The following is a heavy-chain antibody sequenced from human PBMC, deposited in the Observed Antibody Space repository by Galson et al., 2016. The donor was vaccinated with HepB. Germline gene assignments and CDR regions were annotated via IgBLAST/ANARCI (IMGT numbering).Heavy chain of an antibody. D-gene: IGHD4-23*01. CDR1: GFTVSSNY. Sequence: SLRLSCAASGFTVSSNYMNWVRQTPGKGLEWVSGISWNSGRIGYADSVKGRFTISRDNAKNSLYLQMNSLRAEDTALYYCAKDKWASAVADFDYWGQGTLVTVSS. CDR2: ISWNSGRI. CDR3: AKDKWASAVADFDY. J-gene: IGHJ4*02. V-gene: IGHV3-9*01.